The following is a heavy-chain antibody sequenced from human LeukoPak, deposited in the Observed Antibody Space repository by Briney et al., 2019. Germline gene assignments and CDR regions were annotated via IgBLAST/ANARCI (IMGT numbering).Heavy chain of an antibody. V-gene: IGHV3-33*06. CDR2: IWYDGSNK. J-gene: IGHJ4*02. CDR3: AKDLGSGWYGYFDY. CDR1: GFTFISYG. Sequence: PGGSLRLSCAASGFTFISYGMHWVRQAPGKGLEWVAVIWYDGSNKYYADSVKGRFTISIDNSKNTLYLQMNSLTAEDTAVYYCAKDLGSGWYGYFDYWGQGTLVTVSS. D-gene: IGHD6-19*01.